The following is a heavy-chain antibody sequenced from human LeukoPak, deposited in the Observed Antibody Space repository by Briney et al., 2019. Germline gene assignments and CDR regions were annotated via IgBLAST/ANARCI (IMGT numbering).Heavy chain of an antibody. V-gene: IGHV4-59*01. D-gene: IGHD1-14*01. J-gene: IGHJ6*04. CDR2: IYYSGST. Sequence: SETLSLTCTVSGGSISSYYWSWIRQPPGKGLEWIGYIYYSGSTNYNPSLKSRVTISADTSKNQFSLKLSSVTAADTAVYYCAREPSPPEAPEGSKPQRENYYGMDVWGKGTTVTVSS. CDR3: AREPSPPEAPEGSKPQRENYYGMDV. CDR1: GGSISSYY.